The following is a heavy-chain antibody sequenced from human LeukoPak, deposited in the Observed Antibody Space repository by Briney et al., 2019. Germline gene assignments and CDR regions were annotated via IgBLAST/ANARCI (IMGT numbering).Heavy chain of an antibody. J-gene: IGHJ3*01. CDR3: AGRGLAEQLWYSF. CDR1: GGTFSSYA. Sequence: ASVKVSCKASGGTFSSYAISWVRQAPGQGLEWMGGIFPIFGTANYAQKFQGRVTITADESTSTAYMELSSLSSEDTAVYYCAGRGLAEQLWYSFWGQGTMVTVSS. D-gene: IGHD5-18*01. CDR2: IFPIFGTA. V-gene: IGHV1-69*13.